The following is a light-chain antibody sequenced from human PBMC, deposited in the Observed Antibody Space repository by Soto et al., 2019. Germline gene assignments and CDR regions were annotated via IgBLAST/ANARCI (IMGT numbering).Light chain of an antibody. CDR2: KAS. Sequence: DIQMTQSPSTLSASVGDRVTITCRASQSISSWLAWYQQKPGKAPKLLIYKASSLESGGPSRFSGSGSGTEFTFTISSLPPDDFASYYCQQYNSYSRNTFGQGTKLEIK. J-gene: IGKJ2*01. CDR1: QSISSW. CDR3: QQYNSYSRNT. V-gene: IGKV1-5*03.